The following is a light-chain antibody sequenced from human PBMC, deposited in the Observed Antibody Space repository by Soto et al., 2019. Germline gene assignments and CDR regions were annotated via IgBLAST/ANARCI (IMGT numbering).Light chain of an antibody. Sequence: DIQMTQSPSTLSASVGDRVTITCRASQSISSWLAWYQQKPGKAPKLLIYDASTLYTGVPSRFSGSGYGTEFTLTISSLQPEDFATYYCQQVNSYPLTFGGGTKVEIK. CDR2: DAS. J-gene: IGKJ4*01. CDR3: QQVNSYPLT. V-gene: IGKV1-5*01. CDR1: QSISSW.